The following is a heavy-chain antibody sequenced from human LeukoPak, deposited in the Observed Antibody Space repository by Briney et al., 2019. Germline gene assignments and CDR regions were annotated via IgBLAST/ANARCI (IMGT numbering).Heavy chain of an antibody. CDR2: IYHSGST. CDR3: AGGYYFDY. V-gene: IGHV4-4*09. D-gene: IGHD1-26*01. Sequence: SETLSLTCTVSGGSISTYYWNWIRQPPGKGLEWIGYIYHSGSTNYNPSLQSRVTISVDTSKNQFSLKLSSVTAADTAVYYCAGGYYFDYWGQGTLVTVSS. J-gene: IGHJ4*02. CDR1: GGSISTYY.